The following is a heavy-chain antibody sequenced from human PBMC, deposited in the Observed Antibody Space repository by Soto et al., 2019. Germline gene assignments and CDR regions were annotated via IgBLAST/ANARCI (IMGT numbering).Heavy chain of an antibody. J-gene: IGHJ4*02. CDR1: GFTFSSYA. Sequence: GGSLRLSCAASGFTFSSYAMHWVRQAPGKGLEWVAVISYDGSNKYYADSVKGRFTISRDNSKNTLYLQMNSLRAEDTAVYYCATPPALGFLERLPDYWGQGTLVTVSS. CDR3: ATPPALGFLERLPDY. V-gene: IGHV3-30-3*01. D-gene: IGHD3-3*01. CDR2: ISYDGSNK.